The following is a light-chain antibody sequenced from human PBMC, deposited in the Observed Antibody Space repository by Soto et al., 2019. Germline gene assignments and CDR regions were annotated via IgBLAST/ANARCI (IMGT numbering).Light chain of an antibody. CDR3: SSYTSSSTPYV. V-gene: IGLV2-14*01. CDR2: EVS. CDR1: SSDVGGYNY. J-gene: IGLJ1*01. Sequence: QSALTQPASVSGSPVQSITISCTGTSSDVGGYNYVSWYQQHPGKAPKLMIYEVSNRPSGVSNRFSGSKSGNTASLTISGLQAEDEADYYCSSYTSSSTPYVFGTGTQVTVL.